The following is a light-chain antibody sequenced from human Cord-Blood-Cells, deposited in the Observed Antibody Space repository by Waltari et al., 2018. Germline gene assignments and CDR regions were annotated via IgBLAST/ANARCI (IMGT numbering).Light chain of an antibody. CDR2: DVS. CDR1: SSDAGGYNY. V-gene: IGLV2-14*01. CDR3: SSHTSRSTWV. J-gene: IGLJ3*02. Sequence: QSALTQPASVSGSPGQSITISCTGTSSDAGGYNYVSWYQQHPGKVPKLMIYDVSKRPAGVSHRFSASKSGNAASLPISGLQAEAEADYYCSSHTSRSTWVFGGGTKLTVL.